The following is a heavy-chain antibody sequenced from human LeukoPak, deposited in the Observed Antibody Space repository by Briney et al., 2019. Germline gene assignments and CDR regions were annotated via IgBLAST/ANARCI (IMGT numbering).Heavy chain of an antibody. J-gene: IGHJ4*02. CDR1: GDSISSDDYY. CDR2: IYTSGST. CDR3: ARQSPRGEAEWFGGSVGKGYYFDY. Sequence: PSETLSLTCTVSGDSISSDDYYWSWIRQPAGKGLEWIGRIYTSGSTNYNPSLKSRVTISVDTSKNQFSLKLSSVTAADTAVYYCARQSPRGEAEWFGGSVGKGYYFDYWGQGTLVTVSS. D-gene: IGHD3-10*01. V-gene: IGHV4-61*02.